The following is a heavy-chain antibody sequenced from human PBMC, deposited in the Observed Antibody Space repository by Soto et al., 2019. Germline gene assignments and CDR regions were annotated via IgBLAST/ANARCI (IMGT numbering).Heavy chain of an antibody. CDR3: ARGRLSYYYYYGMDA. CDR1: GGSISTYY. D-gene: IGHD6-25*01. CDR2: IYYSGST. J-gene: IGHJ6*02. Sequence: SETLSLTCTVSGGSISTYYWSWIRQPPGKGLEWIGSIYYSGSTYYNPSLKSRVTISVDTSKNQFSLKLSSVTAADTAVYYCARGRLSYYYYYGMDAWGQGITVTVSS. V-gene: IGHV4-59*05.